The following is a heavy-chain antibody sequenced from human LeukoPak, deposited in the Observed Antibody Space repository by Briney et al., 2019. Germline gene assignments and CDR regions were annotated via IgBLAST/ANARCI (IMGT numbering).Heavy chain of an antibody. D-gene: IGHD3-3*01. CDR2: IYSGGST. Sequence: GGSLRLSCAASGFTDSSNYMSWVRQAPGKGLEWVSVIYSGGSTYYADSVKGRFTISRDNSKNTLYLQMNSLRAEDTAVYYCAREDYDFWSGYPNYGMDVWGQGTTVTVSS. CDR1: GFTDSSNY. CDR3: AREDYDFWSGYPNYGMDV. V-gene: IGHV3-66*01. J-gene: IGHJ6*02.